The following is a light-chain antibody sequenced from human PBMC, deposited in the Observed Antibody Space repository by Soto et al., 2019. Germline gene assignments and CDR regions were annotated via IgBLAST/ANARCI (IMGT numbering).Light chain of an antibody. CDR1: QGISSY. V-gene: IGKV1-9*01. J-gene: IGKJ2*01. CDR2: GAS. CDR3: LQLNSYPHT. Sequence: DIQLTPSPSFLSASVGDRVTITCRASQGISSYLAWYQQKPGKAPKLLIYGASTLQSGVPSRFSGSGSETEFTLTISSLQPEDFATYYCLQLNSYPHTFGQGTNLEIK.